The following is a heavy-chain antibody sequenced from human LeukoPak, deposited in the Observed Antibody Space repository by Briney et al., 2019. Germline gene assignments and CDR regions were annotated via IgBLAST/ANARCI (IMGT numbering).Heavy chain of an antibody. J-gene: IGHJ2*01. Sequence: GESLKISCKASGYDFPNYYIGWVRQMPGKGLELMGIIYPGDSETTYSPSFQGQVRVSADTSISTAYLQWTSLKASDTAVYYCARTPGSTDYRGYQYWYFDLWGRGTLVTVSS. V-gene: IGHV5-51*01. D-gene: IGHD5-12*01. CDR1: GYDFPNYY. CDR2: IYPGDSET. CDR3: ARTPGSTDYRGYQYWYFDL.